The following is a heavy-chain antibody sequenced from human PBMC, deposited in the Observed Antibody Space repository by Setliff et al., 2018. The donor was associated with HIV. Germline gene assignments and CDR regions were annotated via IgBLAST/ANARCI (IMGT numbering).Heavy chain of an antibody. V-gene: IGHV1-2*02. CDR3: ARVGGIELWNQAYFDY. D-gene: IGHD1-1*01. CDR2: ISPNNGDT. CDR1: GFSLTSYS. Sequence: ASVKVSCKASGFSLTSYSMHWVRQAPGQGLEWMGWISPNNGDTNYAQKFQGRVILTRDTSLTTVYMELTSLTSDDTAVYFCARVGGIELWNQAYFDYWGQGTLVTVSS. J-gene: IGHJ4*02.